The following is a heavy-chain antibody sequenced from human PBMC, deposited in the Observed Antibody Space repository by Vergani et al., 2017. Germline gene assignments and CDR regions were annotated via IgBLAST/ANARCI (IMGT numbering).Heavy chain of an antibody. J-gene: IGHJ4*02. CDR2: INHSGST. CDR3: ARARRKWELGPASVEFDY. CDR1: GFTFSSYG. D-gene: IGHD1-26*01. Sequence: QVQLVESWGGVVQPGRSLRLSCAASGFTFSSYGMHWVRQAPGKGLEWIGEINHSGSTNYNPSLKSRVTISVDTSKNQFSLKLSSVTAADTAVYYCARARRKWELGPASVEFDYWGQGTLVTVSS. V-gene: IGHV4-34*01.